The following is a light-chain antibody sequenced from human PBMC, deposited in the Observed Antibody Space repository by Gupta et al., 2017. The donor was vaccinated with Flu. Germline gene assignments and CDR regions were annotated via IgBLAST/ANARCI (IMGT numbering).Light chain of an antibody. Sequence: DIHLTPSPSSLSASVGDRVTITCRASQAIRNDFAWYQQKPGKAPRRLIYAASTLQSGVPPRFSGSGSGTEFTLTISSLQPEDSATYYCLQHNNYPGTFGQGTKVEIK. CDR1: QAIRND. CDR3: LQHNNYPGT. J-gene: IGKJ1*01. CDR2: AAS. V-gene: IGKV1-17*01.